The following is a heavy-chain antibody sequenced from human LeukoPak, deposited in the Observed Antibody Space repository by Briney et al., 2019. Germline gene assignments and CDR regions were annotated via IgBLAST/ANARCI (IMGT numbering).Heavy chain of an antibody. V-gene: IGHV1-18*01. J-gene: IGHJ4*02. CDR1: GYTFTSYG. Sequence: ASVKVSCKASGYTFTSYGISWVRQAPGQGLEWMGWISAYNGNTNYAQKLQGRVTMTTDTSTSTAYMELRSLRSDDTAVYYCARDSGADYGDYVGRDWGQGTLVTVSS. CDR2: ISAYNGNT. CDR3: ARDSGADYGDYVGRD. D-gene: IGHD4-17*01.